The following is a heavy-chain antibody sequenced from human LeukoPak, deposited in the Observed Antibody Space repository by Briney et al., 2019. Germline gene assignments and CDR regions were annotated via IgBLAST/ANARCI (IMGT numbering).Heavy chain of an antibody. D-gene: IGHD3-10*02. CDR1: GFTFSSYS. CDR2: ISSSSSYI. V-gene: IGHV3-21*01. J-gene: IGHJ6*03. Sequence: PGGSLRLSCAASGFTFSSYSMNWVRQAPGKGLEWVSSISSSSSYIYYADSVKGRFTISRDNAKNSLYLQMNSLRAEDTAVCYCARAFVFGDYHYYYYMDVWGKGTTVTVSS. CDR3: ARAFVFGDYHYYYYMDV.